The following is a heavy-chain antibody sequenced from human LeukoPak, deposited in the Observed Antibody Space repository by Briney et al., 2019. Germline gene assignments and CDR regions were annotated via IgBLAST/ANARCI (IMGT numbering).Heavy chain of an antibody. J-gene: IGHJ3*02. CDR2: INPNSGGT. CDR3: ARGIVGANDAFDI. V-gene: IGHV1-2*02. Sequence: GASVKVSCKASGYTFTGYYMHWVRQAPGQGLEWMGWINPNSGGTRYAQKFQGRVTMTRDTSLSTAYMELSRLRSDDTAVYYCARGIVGANDAFDIWGQGTMVTVSS. CDR1: GYTFTGYY. D-gene: IGHD1-26*01.